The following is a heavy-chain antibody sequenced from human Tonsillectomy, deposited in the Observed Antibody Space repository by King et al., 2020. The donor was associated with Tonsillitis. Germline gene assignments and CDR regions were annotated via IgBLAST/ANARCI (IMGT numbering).Heavy chain of an antibody. CDR1: GFPFSSYG. CDR3: AKDGQEQYASYFYFNARDV. J-gene: IGHJ6*02. CDR2: IRYDGSTK. V-gene: IGHV3-30*02. D-gene: IGHD2-8*01. Sequence: VQLVESGGGVVQPGRSLRLSCAASGFPFSSYGMHWVRQAPGKGLEWVAFIRYDGSTKYYADSVKGRFTISRDNSKNTLYLQMNSLRAEDTAVYYCAKDGQEQYASYFYFNARDVWGQGTTVTVSS.